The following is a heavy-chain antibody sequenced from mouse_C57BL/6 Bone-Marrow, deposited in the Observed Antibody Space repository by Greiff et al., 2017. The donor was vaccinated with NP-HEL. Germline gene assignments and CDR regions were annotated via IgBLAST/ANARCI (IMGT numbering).Heavy chain of an antibody. Sequence: EVKLMESGGGLVKPGGSLKLSCAASGFTFSSYATSWVRQTPEKRLEWVATISDGGSYTYYPDNVKGRFTISRDNAKNNLYLQMSHLKSEDTAMYYCARDRGLLRGFAYWGQGTLVTVSA. D-gene: IGHD2-3*01. CDR3: ARDRGLLRGFAY. V-gene: IGHV5-4*01. CDR2: ISDGGSYT. CDR1: GFTFSSYA. J-gene: IGHJ3*01.